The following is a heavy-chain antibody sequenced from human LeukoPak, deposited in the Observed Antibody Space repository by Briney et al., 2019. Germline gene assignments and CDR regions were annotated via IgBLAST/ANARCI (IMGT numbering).Heavy chain of an antibody. CDR1: GYTFTSYG. CDR3: ARPLYDSSGYYFYCQH. Sequence: ASVKVSCKASGYTFTSYGISWVRQAPGQGLEWMGIINPSGGSTSYAQKFQGRVTMTRDTSTSTVYMELSSLRSEDTAVYYCARPLYDSSGYYFYCQHWGQGTLVTVSS. D-gene: IGHD3-22*01. V-gene: IGHV1-46*01. CDR2: INPSGGST. J-gene: IGHJ1*01.